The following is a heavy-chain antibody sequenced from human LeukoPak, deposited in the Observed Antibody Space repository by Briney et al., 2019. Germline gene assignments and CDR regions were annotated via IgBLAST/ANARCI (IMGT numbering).Heavy chain of an antibody. D-gene: IGHD2-2*01. CDR3: ARSGCSSNSCHRVGYYGMDV. CDR2: IYYSGST. CDR1: GGSISTYY. Sequence: SETLSLTCTVSGGSISTYYWSWIRQPPGKGLEWIGYIYYSGSTNYNPSLKSRVSISVDTSKNQFSLELTSVTAADTAVYYCARSGCSSNSCHRVGYYGMDVWGQGTTVTVSS. V-gene: IGHV4-59*01. J-gene: IGHJ6*02.